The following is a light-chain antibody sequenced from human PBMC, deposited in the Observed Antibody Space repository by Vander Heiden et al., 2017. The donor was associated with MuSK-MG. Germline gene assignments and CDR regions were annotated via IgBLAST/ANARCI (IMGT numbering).Light chain of an antibody. V-gene: IGLV1-47*01. CDR2: RNY. Sequence: QSVMTQPPSASGAPGRTVTISCSGSSSNIGSNYVFWYKHLPGAAPNVLIYRNYRRPSGVPDRCSASKSGTSASLAIGGLRSDDEADYYCAAWDDSLSAYVFGTGTKVTVL. J-gene: IGLJ1*01. CDR3: AAWDDSLSAYV. CDR1: SSNIGSNY.